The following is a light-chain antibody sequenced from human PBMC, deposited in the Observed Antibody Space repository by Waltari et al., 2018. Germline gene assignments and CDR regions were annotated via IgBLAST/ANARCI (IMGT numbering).Light chain of an antibody. Sequence: DIEMTQSPSSVSASVGDRVTITCRASQDINSWLAWYQQKPGRAPKLLIYTASSLRGGVQSRFSGSGSGTDFTLTISSLQPEDFATYYCQQANSFPVTFGGGTRVEVK. V-gene: IGKV1-12*01. CDR2: TAS. J-gene: IGKJ4*01. CDR3: QQANSFPVT. CDR1: QDINSW.